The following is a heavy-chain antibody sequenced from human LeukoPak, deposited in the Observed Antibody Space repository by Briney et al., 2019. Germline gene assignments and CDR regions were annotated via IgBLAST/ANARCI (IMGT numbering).Heavy chain of an antibody. V-gene: IGHV3-7*04. J-gene: IGHJ4*02. CDR1: GFTFISYW. CDR3: ARWSGAYHTLDY. D-gene: IGHD1-14*01. Sequence: PGGSLRLSCAASGFTFISYWMTWVRQAPGKGLEWVASIKQDGSEKSYVDSVKGRFTISRDSGKNSLYLQMNSLRAEDTAVYYCARWSGAYHTLDYWGQGTLVTVSS. CDR2: IKQDGSEK.